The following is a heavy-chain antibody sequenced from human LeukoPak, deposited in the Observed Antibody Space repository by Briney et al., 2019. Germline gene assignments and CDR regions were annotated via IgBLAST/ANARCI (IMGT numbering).Heavy chain of an antibody. J-gene: IGHJ4*02. D-gene: IGHD4-17*01. CDR1: GFSFSSYW. CDR2: VTSDGSST. V-gene: IGHV3-74*01. CDR3: AKDLMTTVTTWGFDY. Sequence: GGSLRLSCAASGFSFSSYWMHWVRQAPGKGLVWVSRVTSDGSSTSYADSVKSRFTISRDNSKNTLYLQMNSLRAEDTAVYYCAKDLMTTVTTWGFDYWGQGTLVTVSS.